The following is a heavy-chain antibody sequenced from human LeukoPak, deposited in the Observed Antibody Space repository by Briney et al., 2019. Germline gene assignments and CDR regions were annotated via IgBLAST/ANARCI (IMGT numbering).Heavy chain of an antibody. Sequence: SETLSLTCAVSGGSISSSNWWSWIRPSPGKGLEWIGYIYDRGSTNYNPSLKSRVTISVDTSKKQFSLKLSSVTAADTAVYYCASVEKGYCSGGSCYPIWGQGTMVTVSS. CDR1: GGSISSSNW. CDR3: ASVEKGYCSGGSCYPI. D-gene: IGHD2-15*01. J-gene: IGHJ3*02. V-gene: IGHV4-61*01. CDR2: IYDRGST.